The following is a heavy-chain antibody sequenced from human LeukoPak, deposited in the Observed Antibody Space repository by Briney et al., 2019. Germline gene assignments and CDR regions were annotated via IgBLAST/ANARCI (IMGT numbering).Heavy chain of an antibody. CDR1: GFTFSSYV. Sequence: GGSLRLSCAASGFTFSSYVMHWVRQAPGKGLEWVAIISYDGSNEYYADSVKGRFTISRDNSKNTLYLQMNSLRAEDTATYYCAKDLIDWGQGTLVTVSS. V-gene: IGHV3-30*04. J-gene: IGHJ4*02. CDR2: ISYDGSNE. CDR3: AKDLID.